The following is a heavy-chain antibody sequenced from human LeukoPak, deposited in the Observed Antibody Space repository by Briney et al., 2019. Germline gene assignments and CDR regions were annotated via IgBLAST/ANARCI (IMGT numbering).Heavy chain of an antibody. V-gene: IGHV3-53*01. J-gene: IGHJ5*02. CDR3: VRGTWFDP. D-gene: IGHD1-1*01. CDR2: LYSAGTT. CDR1: GFTLSNYY. Sequence: GGSLRLSCAASGFTLSNYYISCVLQAPGKGLEWVSVLYSAGTTYYADSVKGRFTISRDNSKNTLFLQMDSLRPEYTAVYYCVRGTWFDPWGQGTLVTVSS.